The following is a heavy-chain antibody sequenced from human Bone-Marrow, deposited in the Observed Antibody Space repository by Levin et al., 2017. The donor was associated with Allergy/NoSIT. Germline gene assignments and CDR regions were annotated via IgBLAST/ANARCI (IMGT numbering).Heavy chain of an antibody. CDR2: IKSKTDGGTT. D-gene: IGHD3-10*01. Sequence: PGGSLRLSCAASGFTFSNAWMSWVRQAPGKGLEWVGHIKSKTDGGTTDYTAPVKGRFTISRDDSKNTLYLQMNSLKTEDTAVYYCTTDTNYYGSGSSIIPFDYWGQGTLVTVSS. CDR1: GFTFSNAW. J-gene: IGHJ4*02. CDR3: TTDTNYYGSGSSIIPFDY. V-gene: IGHV3-15*01.